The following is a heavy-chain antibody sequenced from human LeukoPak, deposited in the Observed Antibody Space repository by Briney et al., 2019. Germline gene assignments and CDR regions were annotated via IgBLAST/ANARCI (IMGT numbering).Heavy chain of an antibody. CDR3: AKDGDLAVTTPFDY. Sequence: GGSLRLSCAASGFTFSSYAMSWVRQAPGKGLEWVSAISGSGGSTYYADSVKGRFTISRDNSKNTLHLQMNSLRAEDTAVYYCAKDGDLAVTTPFDYWGQGTLVTVSS. CDR2: ISGSGGST. V-gene: IGHV3-23*01. CDR1: GFTFSSYA. D-gene: IGHD4-17*01. J-gene: IGHJ4*02.